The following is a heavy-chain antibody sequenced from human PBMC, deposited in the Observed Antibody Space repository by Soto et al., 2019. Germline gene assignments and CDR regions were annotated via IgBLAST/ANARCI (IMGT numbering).Heavy chain of an antibody. D-gene: IGHD3-22*01. V-gene: IGHV2-5*02. Sequence: GSGPTLVNPTQTPTLTCTFSGFSLSTSGVGVGWIRQPPGKALEWLAVIYWDDDKRYSPSLKSRLTITKDTSKNQVVLTMTNMDPVDTATYYCAHFYDSSGYTGYWGQGTLVTVSS. CDR2: IYWDDDK. CDR1: GFSLSTSGVG. J-gene: IGHJ4*02. CDR3: AHFYDSSGYTGY.